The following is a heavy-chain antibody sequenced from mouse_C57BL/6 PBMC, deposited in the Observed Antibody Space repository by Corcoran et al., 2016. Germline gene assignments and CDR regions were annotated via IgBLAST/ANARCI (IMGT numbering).Heavy chain of an antibody. Sequence: DVQLQESGPGLVKPSQSLSLTCSVTGYSITSGYYWNWIRQFPGNKLEWMGYISYDGSNNYNPSLKNRISITRDTSKNQFFLKLNSVTTEDTATYYCAAYYGNSWWYFDYWGQGTTLTVSS. V-gene: IGHV3-6*01. CDR1: GYSITSGYY. J-gene: IGHJ2*01. CDR3: AAYYGNSWWYFDY. CDR2: ISYDGSN. D-gene: IGHD2-10*01.